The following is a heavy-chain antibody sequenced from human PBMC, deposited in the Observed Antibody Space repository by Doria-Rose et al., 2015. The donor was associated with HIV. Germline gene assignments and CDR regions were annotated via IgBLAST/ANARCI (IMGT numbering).Heavy chain of an antibody. Sequence: SGPVLVKPTETLTLTCTVSGVSLSSPGMGVSWIRQPPGKALEWLANIFSDDERSYNPSLKSRLTISRSTSKSRVVLTMTDMDPVDTATYYCARIKSSRWYHKYYFDFWGQGTLVIVSA. V-gene: IGHV2-26*01. D-gene: IGHD6-13*01. CDR1: GVSLSSPGMG. J-gene: IGHJ4*02. CDR2: IFSDDER. CDR3: ARIKSSRWYHKYYFDF.